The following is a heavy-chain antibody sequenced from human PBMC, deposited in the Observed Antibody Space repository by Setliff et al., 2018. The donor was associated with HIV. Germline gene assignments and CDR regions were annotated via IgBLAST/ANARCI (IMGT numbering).Heavy chain of an antibody. Sequence: PSETLSLTCTVSRGSISRDYWSWIRQPPGKGLEWIGYIYYTGTTKYNPSLKSRGTMSVDTSKNQVSLKLSSLTAAETAVYYCARARPPSTGDMLGAVDRWGQGTMVTVSS. CDR2: IYYTGTT. V-gene: IGHV4-59*01. CDR3: ARARPPSTGDMLGAVDR. J-gene: IGHJ3*02. CDR1: RGSISRDY. D-gene: IGHD3-16*01.